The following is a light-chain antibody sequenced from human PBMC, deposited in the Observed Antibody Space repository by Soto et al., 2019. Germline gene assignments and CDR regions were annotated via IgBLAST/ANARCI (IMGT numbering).Light chain of an antibody. CDR1: ESLGRH. CDR3: QQSYSTLSIT. V-gene: IGKV1-39*01. Sequence: DIQMTQSPSSLSASVGDRVTITCRASESLGRHLNWYQQKPGKAPNLLIYAASSLQNGVPSRFSGSGSGTDFTLTISILQPEDSATYYCQQSYSTLSITFGQGTRLEIK. CDR2: AAS. J-gene: IGKJ5*01.